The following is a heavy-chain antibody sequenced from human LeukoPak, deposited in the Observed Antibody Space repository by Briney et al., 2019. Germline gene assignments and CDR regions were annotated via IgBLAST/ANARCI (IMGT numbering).Heavy chain of an antibody. J-gene: IGHJ6*04. CDR3: ARDRGFGQADV. D-gene: IGHD3-10*01. Sequence: GGSLRLSCAASGFTFSGYWMSWLRQAPGKGLEWVANIKQDGGEKYYVDSVKGRFTISKDNAKNSLYLQMNSLRAEDTAVYYCARDRGFGQADVWGKGTTVTVSS. CDR2: IKQDGGEK. V-gene: IGHV3-7*01. CDR1: GFTFSGYW.